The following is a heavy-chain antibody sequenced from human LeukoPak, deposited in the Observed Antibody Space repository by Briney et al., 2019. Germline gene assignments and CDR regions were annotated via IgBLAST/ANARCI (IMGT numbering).Heavy chain of an antibody. J-gene: IGHJ6*02. V-gene: IGHV3-30*18. CDR2: ISYDGSNK. CDR1: GFTFSSYG. Sequence: GGSLRLSCAASGFTFSSYGMHWVRQAPGKGLEWVAVISYDGSNKYYADSVKGRFTISRDNSKNTLYLQMNSLRAEDTAVYYCANGNYGLYGMDVWGQGTTVTVSS. CDR3: ANGNYGLYGMDV. D-gene: IGHD1-7*01.